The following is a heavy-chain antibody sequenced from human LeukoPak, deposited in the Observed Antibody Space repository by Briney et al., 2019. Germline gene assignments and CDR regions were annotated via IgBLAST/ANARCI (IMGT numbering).Heavy chain of an antibody. Sequence: GGSLRLSCAASGFTFSSYSMNWVRQAPGKGLEWVSSISSSSSYIYYADSVKGRFTISRDNAKNSLYLQMNSLRAEDTAVYYCARAANSGNFDYWGQGTLVTVSS. CDR3: ARAANSGNFDY. D-gene: IGHD4-23*01. CDR2: ISSSSSYI. J-gene: IGHJ4*02. CDR1: GFTFSSYS. V-gene: IGHV3-21*01.